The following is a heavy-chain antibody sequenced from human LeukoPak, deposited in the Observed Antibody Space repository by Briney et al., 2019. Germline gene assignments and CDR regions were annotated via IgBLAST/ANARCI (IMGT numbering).Heavy chain of an antibody. V-gene: IGHV4-59*08. D-gene: IGHD1/OR15-1a*01. CDR1: GGSISSYY. CDR2: IYYSGST. J-gene: IGHJ4*02. CDR3: ARLYRRTGTESFDY. Sequence: SETLSLTCTVSGGSISSYYWSWMRQPPGKGLEWIGYIYYSGSTNYNPSLKSRVTISVDTSKKQFSLKLSSVTAADTAVYYCARLYRRTGTESFDYWGQGTLVTVSS.